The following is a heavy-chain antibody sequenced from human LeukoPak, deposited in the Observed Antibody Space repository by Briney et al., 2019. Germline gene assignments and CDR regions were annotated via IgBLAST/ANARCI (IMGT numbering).Heavy chain of an antibody. Sequence: GGSLRLSCAASGFTFSSYAMSWVRQAPGKGLEWVSAISGSGGSAYYADSVKGRFTISRDNSKNTLYLQMNSLRAEDTAVYYCARARGGYSSSLDYWGQGTLVTVSS. V-gene: IGHV3-23*01. CDR3: ARARGGYSSSLDY. J-gene: IGHJ4*02. CDR1: GFTFSSYA. D-gene: IGHD6-13*01. CDR2: ISGSGGSA.